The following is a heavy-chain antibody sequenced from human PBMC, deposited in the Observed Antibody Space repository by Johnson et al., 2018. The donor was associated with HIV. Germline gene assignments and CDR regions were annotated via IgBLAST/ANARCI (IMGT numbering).Heavy chain of an antibody. J-gene: IGHJ3*02. D-gene: IGHD6-19*01. V-gene: IGHV3-33*01. Sequence: VQLVESGGGVVQPGTSLRLSCEASGFTFSSHGMHWVRQAPGKGLAWVAVIRYDGSNQYYADSVKGRFTISRNTSKNTLYLQMNSLRAEDTAVYYCARGDSSGWDAFDIWGQGTMVTVSS. CDR3: ARGDSSGWDAFDI. CDR1: GFTFSSHG. CDR2: IRYDGSNQ.